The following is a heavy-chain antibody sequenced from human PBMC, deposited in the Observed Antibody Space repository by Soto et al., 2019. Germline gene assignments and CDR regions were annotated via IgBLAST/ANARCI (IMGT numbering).Heavy chain of an antibody. V-gene: IGHV3-30*18. CDR1: GFTFSSYG. CDR2: ISYDGSNK. CDR3: ANLIAARRFGAFDI. J-gene: IGHJ3*02. D-gene: IGHD6-6*01. Sequence: GGSLRLSCAASGFTFSSYGMHWVRQAPGKGLEWVAVISYDGSNKYYADSVKGRFTISRDNSKNTLYLQMNSLRAEDTAVYYCANLIAARRFGAFDIWGQGTMVTVSS.